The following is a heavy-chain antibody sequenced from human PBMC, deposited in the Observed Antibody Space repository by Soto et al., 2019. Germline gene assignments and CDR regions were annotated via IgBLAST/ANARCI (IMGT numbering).Heavy chain of an antibody. CDR2: INPNSGGT. J-gene: IGHJ6*01. CDR1: GYTFTGYY. D-gene: IGHD3-3*01. V-gene: IGHV1-2*04. CDR3: AREDRGETDYDFWSGYYTSARYGMDV. Sequence: QVQLVQSGAEVKKPGASVKVSCKASGYTFTGYYMHWVRQAPGQGLEWMGWINPNSGGTNYAQKVQGLGTMTRETSISTAYMELSRLRSDDTAVYYCAREDRGETDYDFWSGYYTSARYGMDVW.